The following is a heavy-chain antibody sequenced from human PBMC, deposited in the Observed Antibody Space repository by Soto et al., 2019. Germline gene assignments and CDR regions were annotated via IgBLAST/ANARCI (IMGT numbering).Heavy chain of an antibody. CDR2: INWDSSST. CDR3: AREFDY. V-gene: IGHV3-20*04. J-gene: IGHJ4*02. Sequence: GGSLRLSCAASGFTFDDYAMHWVRQAPGKGPEWVSGINWDSSSTGYADSVKGRFTISRDNARNSLYLQMNSLRAEDTAVYYCAREFDYWGQGTLVTVSS. CDR1: GFTFDDYA.